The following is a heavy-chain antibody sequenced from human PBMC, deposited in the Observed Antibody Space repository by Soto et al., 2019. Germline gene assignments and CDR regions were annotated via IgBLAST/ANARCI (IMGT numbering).Heavy chain of an antibody. CDR3: ARLNCSGGSCYFDY. Sequence: SETLSLTCTVSGGSISSYYLSWIRQPPGKGLEWIGYIYYSGSTNYNPSLKSRVTISVDTSKNQFSLKLSSVTAADTAVYYCARLNCSGGSCYFDYWGQGTLVTVSS. V-gene: IGHV4-59*01. J-gene: IGHJ4*02. CDR1: GGSISSYY. CDR2: IYYSGST. D-gene: IGHD2-15*01.